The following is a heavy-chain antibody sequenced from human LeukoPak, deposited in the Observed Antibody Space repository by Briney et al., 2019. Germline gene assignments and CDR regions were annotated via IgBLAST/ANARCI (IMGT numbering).Heavy chain of an antibody. D-gene: IGHD4-17*01. CDR3: AKHKENYGDSCLDDY. Sequence: PGGSLRLSCAASGFTVSSCYMSWVRQAPGKGLEWVSTISGSGGSAFYADSVKGRFTIPRDNSKRTLYLQMNSLRAEDTAVYYCAKHKENYGDSCLDDYWGQGTLVTVSS. CDR2: ISGSGGSA. J-gene: IGHJ4*02. V-gene: IGHV3-23*01. CDR1: GFTVSSCY.